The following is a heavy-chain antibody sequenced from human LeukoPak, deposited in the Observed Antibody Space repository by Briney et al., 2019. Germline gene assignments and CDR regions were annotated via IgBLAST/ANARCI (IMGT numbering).Heavy chain of an antibody. CDR1: GYTFTSYD. J-gene: IGHJ4*02. V-gene: IGHV1-8*03. Sequence: ASVKVSCKASGYTFTSYDINWVRQATGQGLEWMGWMNPNSGNTGYAQKFQGRVTITTDESTSTAYMELSSLRSEDTAVYYCARPVRNSPFDYWGQGTLVTVSS. CDR3: ARPVRNSPFDY. D-gene: IGHD4-23*01. CDR2: MNPNSGNT.